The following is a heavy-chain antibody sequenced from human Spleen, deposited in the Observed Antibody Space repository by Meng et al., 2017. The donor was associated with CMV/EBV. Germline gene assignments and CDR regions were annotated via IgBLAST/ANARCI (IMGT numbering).Heavy chain of an antibody. Sequence: ASVSCGGCFWTWIRQPPGKGLEWIGYVSYAGNTKYNPSLMSRVTMSLDTTRDQFSLRLNSVIAADTAVYYCARSSGGRMTSYNYFDPWGQGALVTVSS. CDR3: ARSSGGRMTSYNYFDP. J-gene: IGHJ5*02. CDR2: VSYAGNT. D-gene: IGHD3-16*01. CDR1: ASVSCGGCF. V-gene: IGHV4-61*08.